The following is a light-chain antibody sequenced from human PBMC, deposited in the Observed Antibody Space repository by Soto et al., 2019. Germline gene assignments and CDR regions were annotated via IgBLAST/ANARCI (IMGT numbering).Light chain of an antibody. J-gene: IGKJ5*01. CDR1: QTFSNSF. V-gene: IGKV3-20*01. Sequence: ENVLSQSPGPLSLSPGERAPLFCRASQTFSNSFLSWFQQIPGQAPRLLIYGASMRATGIPDRFSGSGSGTDFTLTISRLEPEDFAVYYCQQCGSSSTFGQGTRLEIK. CDR3: QQCGSSST. CDR2: GAS.